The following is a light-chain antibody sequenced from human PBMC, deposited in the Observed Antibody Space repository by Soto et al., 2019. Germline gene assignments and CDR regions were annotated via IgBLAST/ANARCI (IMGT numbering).Light chain of an antibody. J-gene: IGKJ5*01. CDR3: QQYGRSIT. CDR2: GTS. CDR1: QSISSN. V-gene: IGKV3-20*01. Sequence: EIGRTQAPATLSVSPEERATLSCRASQSISSNLVWYQQKAGQAPRLLIYGTSSRATGIPDRFSGSGSGTDFTLTISRLEPEDFAVFYCQQYGRSITFAQGTRLE.